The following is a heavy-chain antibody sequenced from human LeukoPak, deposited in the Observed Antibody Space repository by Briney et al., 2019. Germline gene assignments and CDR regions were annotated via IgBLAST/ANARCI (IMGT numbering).Heavy chain of an antibody. Sequence: GGSLRLSCAASGFIYSSYAMYWVRQAPGKGLEWVAVISYDGSNKYYADSVKGRFTISRDNSKNTLYLQMNSLRTEDTAVYYCALFPYYNSGSYFPGDYWGQGTLVTVFS. CDR3: ALFPYYNSGSYFPGDY. V-gene: IGHV3-30-3*01. D-gene: IGHD3-10*01. CDR1: GFIYSSYA. CDR2: ISYDGSNK. J-gene: IGHJ4*02.